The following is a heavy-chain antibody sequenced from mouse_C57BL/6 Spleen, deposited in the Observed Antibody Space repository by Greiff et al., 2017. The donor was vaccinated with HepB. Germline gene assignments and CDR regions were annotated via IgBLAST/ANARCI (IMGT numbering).Heavy chain of an antibody. V-gene: IGHV1-80*01. CDR3: ARQGYDEFAY. D-gene: IGHD2-2*01. CDR2: IYPGDGDT. J-gene: IGHJ3*01. CDR1: GYAFSSYW. Sequence: VKLQESGAELVKPGASVKISCKASGYAFSSYWMNWVKQRPGKGLEWIGQIYPGDGDTNYNGKFKGKATLTADKSSSTAYMQLSSLTSEDAAVYFCARQGYDEFAYWGQGTLVTVSA.